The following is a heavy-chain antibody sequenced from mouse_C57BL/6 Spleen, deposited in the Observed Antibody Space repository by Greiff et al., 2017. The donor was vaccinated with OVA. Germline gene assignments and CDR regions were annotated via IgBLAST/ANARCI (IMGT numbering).Heavy chain of an antibody. V-gene: IGHV1-5*01. CDR2: IYPGNSDT. CDR3: TREGNWDDLYFDV. D-gene: IGHD4-1*01. Sequence: VQLQQSGTVLARPGASVKMSCKTSGYTFTSYWMHWVKQRPGQGLEWIGAIYPGNSDTSYNQKFKGKAKLTAVTSASTAYMELSSLTNEESAVYYCTREGNWDDLYFDVWGTGTTVTVSS. CDR1: GYTFTSYW. J-gene: IGHJ1*03.